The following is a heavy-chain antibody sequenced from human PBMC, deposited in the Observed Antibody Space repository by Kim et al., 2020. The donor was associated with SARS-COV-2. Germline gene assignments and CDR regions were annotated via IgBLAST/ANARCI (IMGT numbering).Heavy chain of an antibody. V-gene: IGHV3-23*01. J-gene: IGHJ4*02. Sequence: GGSLRLSCAASGFTFSSYAMSWVRQAPGKGLEWVSAISGSGGSTYYADSVKGRFTISRDNSKNTLYLQMNSLRAEDTAVYYCAKFPTGELLNSPHFDYWGQGTLVTVSS. CDR1: GFTFSSYA. D-gene: IGHD1-26*01. CDR2: ISGSGGST. CDR3: AKFPTGELLNSPHFDY.